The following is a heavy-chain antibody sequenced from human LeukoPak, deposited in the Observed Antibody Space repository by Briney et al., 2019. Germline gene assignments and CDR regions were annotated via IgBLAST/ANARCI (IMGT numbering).Heavy chain of an antibody. V-gene: IGHV3-66*02. CDR2: IYDNGKT. D-gene: IGHD7-27*01. Sequence: GGSLRLSCAASGFTVSTNYLTWVRQAPGKGLEWVSIIYDNGKTYYADSVVGRFTISRDNSKNTLYLQMNGLGTEDTAVCHCGIIGDWAIWSWGQGTLVTVSS. J-gene: IGHJ5*02. CDR1: GFTVSTNY. CDR3: GIIGDWAIWS.